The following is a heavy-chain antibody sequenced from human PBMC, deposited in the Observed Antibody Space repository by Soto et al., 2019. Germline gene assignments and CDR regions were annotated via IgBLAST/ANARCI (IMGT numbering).Heavy chain of an antibody. CDR2: IYPSGIT. Sequence: SETLSLTCAVSGGSISSSNWWTWVRLPPGRGLEGSGEIYPSGITSYSPSLKSRVTMSVDKCKNQLYVKLNSVTAAETAMYYCPREAYKRGATHPLFDYSGQGTLVTVS. V-gene: IGHV4-4*02. CDR3: PREAYKRGATHPLFDY. D-gene: IGHD1-26*01. CDR1: GGSISSSNW. J-gene: IGHJ4*02.